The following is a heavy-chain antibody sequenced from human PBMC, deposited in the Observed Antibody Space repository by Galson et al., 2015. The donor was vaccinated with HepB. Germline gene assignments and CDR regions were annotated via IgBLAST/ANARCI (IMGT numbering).Heavy chain of an antibody. Sequence: QSGAEVKKPGESLRISCKGSGYSFTSYWISWVRQMPGRGLEWMGRIDPSDSYTNYSPSFQGHVTISADKSISTAYLQWSSLKASDTAMYYCAKRGYSYGTGYGMDVWGQGTTVTVSS. CDR2: IDPSDSYT. CDR3: AKRGYSYGTGYGMDV. D-gene: IGHD5-18*01. J-gene: IGHJ6*02. CDR1: GYSFTSYW. V-gene: IGHV5-10-1*01.